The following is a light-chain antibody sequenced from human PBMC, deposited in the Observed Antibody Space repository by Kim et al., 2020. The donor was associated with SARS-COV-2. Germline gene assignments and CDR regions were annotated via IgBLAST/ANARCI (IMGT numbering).Light chain of an antibody. Sequence: VSPRKRATLSCRASQSDSSNLAWYQQKPGQAPRHVIYGASTRATGIPARFSCSGSGTEFTLTISSLQSEDFAVYYCQQYNNWPWTFGQGTKVDI. CDR3: QQYNNWPWT. CDR2: GAS. V-gene: IGKV3-15*01. J-gene: IGKJ1*01. CDR1: QSDSSN.